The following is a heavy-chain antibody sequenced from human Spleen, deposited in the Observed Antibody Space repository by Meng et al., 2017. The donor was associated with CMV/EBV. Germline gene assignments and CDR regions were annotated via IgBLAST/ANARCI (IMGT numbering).Heavy chain of an antibody. V-gene: IGHV3-43*01. CDR2: ISWDGGST. CDR1: GFTFDDYT. CDR3: AKDGRGSSGAYYFDY. Sequence: GGSLRLSCAASGFTFDDYTMHWVRQAPGKGLEWVSLISWDGGSTYYADSVKGRFTISRDNSKNSLYLQMNSLRTEDTALYYCAKDGRGSSGAYYFDYWGQGTLVTAPQ. J-gene: IGHJ4*02. D-gene: IGHD6-6*01.